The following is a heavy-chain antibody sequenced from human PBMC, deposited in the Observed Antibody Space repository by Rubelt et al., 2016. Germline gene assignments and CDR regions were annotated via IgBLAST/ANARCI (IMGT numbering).Heavy chain of an antibody. CDR2: IYYSGST. V-gene: IGHV4-31*03. CDR1: GGSISSGGYY. D-gene: IGHD3-22*01. CDR3: ARVGYDSSGYTPFDY. Sequence: QVQLQESGPGLVKPSQTLSLTCTVSGGSISSGGYYWSWIRQHPGKGLEWIGYIYYSGSTYYNPSLKSRVTISLDTAKNQCARKLSSVTAADTAVDYCARVGYDSSGYTPFDYWGQGTLVTVST. J-gene: IGHJ4*02.